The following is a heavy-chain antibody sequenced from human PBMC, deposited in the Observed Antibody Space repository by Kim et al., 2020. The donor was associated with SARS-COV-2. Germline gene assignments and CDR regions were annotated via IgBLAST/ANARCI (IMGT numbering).Heavy chain of an antibody. CDR3: GGGGKGCNDCASYTRWLDP. Sequence: SETLSLTCTVSACSISTYYRSWVRQPPGKGLEWIGYIYYSGSPSSNPSLKSRVTISIKTSTNQSSLKLYSVITADTAVYYCGGGGKGCNDCASYTRWLDP. J-gene: IGHJ5*02. CDR2: IYYSGSP. D-gene: IGHD2-21*02. V-gene: IGHV4-59*13. CDR1: ACSISTYY.